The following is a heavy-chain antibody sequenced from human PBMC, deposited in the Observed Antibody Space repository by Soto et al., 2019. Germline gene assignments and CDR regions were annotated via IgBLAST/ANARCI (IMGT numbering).Heavy chain of an antibody. D-gene: IGHD3-16*01. CDR2: INHSGST. V-gene: IGHV4-34*01. Sequence: QVQLQQWGAGLLKPSETLSLTCAVYGGSFSGYYWSWIRQPPGKGLEWIGEINHSGSTNYNPSLKSRVTISVDTSKNQFSLKLSSVTAADTAVYYCARAGGYYYYGMDVWGQGTTVTVSS. CDR1: GGSFSGYY. J-gene: IGHJ6*02. CDR3: ARAGGYYYYGMDV.